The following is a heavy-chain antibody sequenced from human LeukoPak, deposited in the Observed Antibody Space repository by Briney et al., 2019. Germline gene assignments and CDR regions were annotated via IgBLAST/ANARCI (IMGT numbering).Heavy chain of an antibody. Sequence: GESLKISCKGSGYSFTSYWIGWVRQMPGKGLEWMGIIYPGDSDTRYSPSFQGQVTISADKSISTAYLQWSSLKASDTAMYYCARAGFTIFGVVIIERYAFDIWGQGTMVTVSS. D-gene: IGHD3-3*01. CDR3: ARAGFTIFGVVIIERYAFDI. V-gene: IGHV5-51*01. CDR1: GYSFTSYW. J-gene: IGHJ3*02. CDR2: IYPGDSDT.